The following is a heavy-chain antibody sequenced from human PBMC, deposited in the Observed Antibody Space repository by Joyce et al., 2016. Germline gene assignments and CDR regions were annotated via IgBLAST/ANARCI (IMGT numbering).Heavy chain of an antibody. CDR2: VYYGGST. CDR1: GGSVDRSNYY. J-gene: IGHJ4*02. V-gene: IGHV4-39*01. D-gene: IGHD4-17*01. CDR3: ARQGPTVTWDY. Sequence: QLQLQESGPGLVKASETLSLTCTVSGGSVDRSNYYWGWIRQPPGKGLEWIGCVYYGGSTYYTPSLKSRVSMSVDASKNEFSLKLRSLTAADTAVYFCARQGPTVTWDYWGQGALVTVSS.